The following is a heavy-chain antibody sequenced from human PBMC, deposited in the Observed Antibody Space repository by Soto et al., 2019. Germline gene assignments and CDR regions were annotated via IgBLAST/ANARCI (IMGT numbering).Heavy chain of an antibody. D-gene: IGHD6-6*01. J-gene: IGHJ6*02. CDR2: ISGSGDST. CDR3: AKGGSIAARTAYYYGMDV. CDR1: GFTFSSYA. V-gene: IGHV3-23*01. Sequence: GGSLRLSCAASGFTFSSYAMSWVRQAPGKGLEWVSAISGSGDSTYYADSVKGRFTISRDNSKNTLYLQMNSLRADDTAVYYCAKGGSIAARTAYYYGMDVWGQGTTVTVSS.